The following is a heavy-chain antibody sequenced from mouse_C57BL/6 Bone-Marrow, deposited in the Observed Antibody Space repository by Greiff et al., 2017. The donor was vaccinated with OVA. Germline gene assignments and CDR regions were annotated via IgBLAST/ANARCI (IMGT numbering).Heavy chain of an antibody. Sequence: EVKVVESGPVLVKPGASVKMSCKASGYTFTDYYLNWVKQSHGKSLEWIGVINPYNGGTSYNQKFKGKATLTVVKSSSTAYMELNSLTSEDSAVYYCARGLRSFAYWGQGTLVTVSA. J-gene: IGHJ3*01. D-gene: IGHD1-1*01. CDR1: GYTFTDYY. V-gene: IGHV1-19*01. CDR3: ARGLRSFAY. CDR2: INPYNGGT.